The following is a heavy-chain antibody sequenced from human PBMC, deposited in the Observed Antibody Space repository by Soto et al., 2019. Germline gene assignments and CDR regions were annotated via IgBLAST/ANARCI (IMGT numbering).Heavy chain of an antibody. CDR2: ISYDGSNK. V-gene: IGHV3-30-3*01. CDR3: VRDGARSSSTSFDY. D-gene: IGHD6-6*01. J-gene: IGHJ4*02. Sequence: GGSLRLSCAASGFTFSSYAMHWVRQAPGKGLEWVAVISYDGSNKYYADSVKGRFTISRDNSKNTLYLQMNSLRAEDTAVYYCVRDGARSSSTSFDYWGQGTLVTVSS. CDR1: GFTFSSYA.